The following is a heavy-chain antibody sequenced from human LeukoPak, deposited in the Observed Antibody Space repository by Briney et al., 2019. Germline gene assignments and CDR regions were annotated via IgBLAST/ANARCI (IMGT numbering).Heavy chain of an antibody. J-gene: IGHJ4*02. CDR2: ISSSGSTI. Sequence: GGSLRLSCAASGFSFSSYEMNWVRQAPGKGLEWVSYISSSGSTIYYADSVKGRFTISRDNAKNSLYLQMNSLRAEDTAVYYCAREAWGSYLRYLDYGGQGTLVTVSS. V-gene: IGHV3-48*03. CDR3: AREAWGSYLRYLDY. D-gene: IGHD1-26*01. CDR1: GFSFSSYE.